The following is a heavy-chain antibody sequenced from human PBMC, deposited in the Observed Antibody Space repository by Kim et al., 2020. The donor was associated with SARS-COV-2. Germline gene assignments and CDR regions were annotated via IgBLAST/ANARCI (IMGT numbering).Heavy chain of an antibody. V-gene: IGHV3-74*01. Sequence: ADSVKGRLTSYRDNAKNTLYLQMNSLRAEDTAVYYCARYIAVAGTGDFDYWGQRTLVTVSS. CDR3: ARYIAVAGTGDFDY. J-gene: IGHJ4*02. D-gene: IGHD6-19*01.